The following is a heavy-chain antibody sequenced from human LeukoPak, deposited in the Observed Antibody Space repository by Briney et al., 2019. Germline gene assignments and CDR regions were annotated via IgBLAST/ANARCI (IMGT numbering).Heavy chain of an antibody. J-gene: IGHJ3*02. CDR3: ARDMTMVRGVMVLLMDI. CDR2: INAGNGNT. V-gene: IGHV1-3*01. CDR1: GYTFTSYA. D-gene: IGHD3-10*01. Sequence: ASVKVSCKASGYTFTSYAMHWVRQAPGQRLGWMGWINAGNGNTKYSQKFQGRVTITRDTSASTAYMELSSLRSEDTAVYYCARDMTMVRGVMVLLMDIWGQGTMVTVSS.